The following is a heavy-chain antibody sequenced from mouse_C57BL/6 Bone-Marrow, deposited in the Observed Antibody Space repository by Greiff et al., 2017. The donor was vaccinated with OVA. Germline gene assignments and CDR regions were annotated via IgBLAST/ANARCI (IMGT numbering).Heavy chain of an antibody. CDR2: IDPEDGET. Sequence: LMESGAELVKPGASVKLSCTASGFNIKDYYMHWVKQRTEQGLEWIGRIDPEDGETKYAPKFQGKATITADTSSNTAYLQLSSLTSEDSAVYYCAKLITTGVATPAYWGQGTLVTVSA. J-gene: IGHJ3*01. CDR3: AKLITTGVATPAY. CDR1: GFNIKDYY. V-gene: IGHV14-2*01. D-gene: IGHD1-1*01.